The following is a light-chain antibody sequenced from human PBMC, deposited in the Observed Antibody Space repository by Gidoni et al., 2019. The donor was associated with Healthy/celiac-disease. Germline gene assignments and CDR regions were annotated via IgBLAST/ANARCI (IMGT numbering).Light chain of an antibody. CDR3: QQDNNWPPRCS. CDR2: GAF. CDR1: QSVSSN. J-gene: IGKJ2*04. Sequence: IVMTQPPATLSVSPGERATLSCRASQSVSSNLAWYQQKPGQAPSLLIDGAFTRATGIPARVSGSGSGTECTLTIRSLQSEECAVYYCQQDNNWPPRCSFGEGTKLEIK. V-gene: IGKV3-15*01.